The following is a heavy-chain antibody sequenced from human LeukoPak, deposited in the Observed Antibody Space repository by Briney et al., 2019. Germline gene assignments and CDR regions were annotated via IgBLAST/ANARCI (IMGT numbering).Heavy chain of an antibody. V-gene: IGHV4-34*01. J-gene: IGHJ3*02. Sequence: SETLSLICAVYGGSFSGYYWSWIRQPPGKGLEWIGEINHSGSTNYNPSLKSRVTISVDTSKNQFSLKLSSVTAADTAVYYCARVYSGSYSGVAFDIWGQGTMVTVSS. CDR1: GGSFSGYY. CDR2: INHSGST. D-gene: IGHD1-26*01. CDR3: ARVYSGSYSGVAFDI.